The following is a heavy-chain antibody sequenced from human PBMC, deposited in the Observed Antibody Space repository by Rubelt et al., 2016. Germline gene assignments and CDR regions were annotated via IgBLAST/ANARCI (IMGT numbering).Heavy chain of an antibody. CDR2: INHSGST. CDR3: AKWVLHFYDILTGYHYGMDV. D-gene: IGHD3-9*01. J-gene: IGHJ6*02. V-gene: IGHV4-34*01. Sequence: WIGEINHSGSTNYNQSLKSRVTISVDTSTNQFSLKLCYVTAAHTAVYYCAKWVLHFYDILTGYHYGMDVWGQGTTVTVSS.